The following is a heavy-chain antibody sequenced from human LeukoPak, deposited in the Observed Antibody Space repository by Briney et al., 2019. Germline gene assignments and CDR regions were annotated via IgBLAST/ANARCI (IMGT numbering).Heavy chain of an antibody. CDR1: GGSINIYY. V-gene: IGHV4-4*07. CDR2: IYTSGST. D-gene: IGHD6-13*01. Sequence: SETLSLTCTVSGGSINIYYWSWIRQPAGKGLEWIGRIYTSGSTNYNPSLKSRVTMSVDTSKNQFSLKLSSVTAADTAVYYCARTTEAHSWRTRYYDYYMDVWGKGTTVTVSS. J-gene: IGHJ6*03. CDR3: ARTTEAHSWRTRYYDYYMDV.